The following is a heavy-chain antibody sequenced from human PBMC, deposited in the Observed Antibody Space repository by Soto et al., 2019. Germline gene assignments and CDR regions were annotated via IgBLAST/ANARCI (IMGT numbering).Heavy chain of an antibody. CDR2: ISSSSSYI. V-gene: IGHV3-21*01. CDR1: GFTFSSYS. D-gene: IGHD3-22*01. CDR3: ARAGDYYDSSGPYAFDI. J-gene: IGHJ3*02. Sequence: PVGSLRLSCAASGFTFSSYSMNWVRQAPGKGLEWVSSISSSSSYIYYADSVKGRFTISRDNAKNSLYLQMNSLRAEDTAVYYCARAGDYYDSSGPYAFDIWGQGTMVTVSS.